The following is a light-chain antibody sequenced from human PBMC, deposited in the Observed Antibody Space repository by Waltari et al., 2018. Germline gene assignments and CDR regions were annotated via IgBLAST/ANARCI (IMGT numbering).Light chain of an antibody. J-gene: IGLJ3*02. CDR1: SGYSSNV. CDR3: QTGGHGTWV. V-gene: IGLV4-69*01. Sequence: LVLTQSPSASASLGASVKLTCTLSSGYSSNVIAWLQQQPGKGPRYLMKVNSDGSHRKGDDIPDRFSASKSGTEGQLTISGLQAEDEADYFCQTGGHGTWVFGGGTKLTVL. CDR2: VNSDGSH.